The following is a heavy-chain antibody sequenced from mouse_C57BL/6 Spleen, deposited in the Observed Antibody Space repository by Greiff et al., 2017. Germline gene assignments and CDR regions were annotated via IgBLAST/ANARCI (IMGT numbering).Heavy chain of an antibody. Sequence: EVHLVESGGDLVKPGGSLKLSCAASGFTFSSYGMSWVRQTPDKRLEWVATISSGGSYTYYPDSVKGRFTISRDSAKNTLYLQMSSLKSEDTAMYDCARPLYYDGSSPGYCDVWGTGTTVTVSS. V-gene: IGHV5-6*01. D-gene: IGHD1-1*01. CDR3: ARPLYYDGSSPGYCDV. CDR1: GFTFSSYG. J-gene: IGHJ1*03. CDR2: ISSGGSYT.